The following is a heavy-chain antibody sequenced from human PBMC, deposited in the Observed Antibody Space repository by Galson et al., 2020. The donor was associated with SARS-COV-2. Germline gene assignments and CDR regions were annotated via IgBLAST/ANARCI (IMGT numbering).Heavy chain of an antibody. CDR1: GYTLTELS. Sequence: ASVKVSCKVSGYTLTELSMHWVRQAPGKGLEWMGGFDPEDGETIYAQKFQGRVTMTEDTSTDTAYMELSSLRSEDTAVYYCATGPVVAAPDYGYYYGMDVLGQGTTVTVSS. D-gene: IGHD2-15*01. CDR3: ATGPVVAAPDYGYYYGMDV. V-gene: IGHV1-24*01. J-gene: IGHJ6*02. CDR2: FDPEDGET.